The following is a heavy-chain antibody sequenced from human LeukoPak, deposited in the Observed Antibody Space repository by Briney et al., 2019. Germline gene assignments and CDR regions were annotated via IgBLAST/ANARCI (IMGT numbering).Heavy chain of an antibody. J-gene: IGHJ5*02. D-gene: IGHD4/OR15-4a*01. CDR1: GDSISSYY. V-gene: IGHV4-59*12. CDR2: IYNSGST. Sequence: SETLSLTCTVSGDSISSYYWSWIRQPPGKGLEWIGYIYNSGSTDYNPSLKSRVTMSVDTSKNHMSLKLSSVTAADTAMYYCARSTMVNTATGWFDPWGQGTLVTVSS. CDR3: ARSTMVNTATGWFDP.